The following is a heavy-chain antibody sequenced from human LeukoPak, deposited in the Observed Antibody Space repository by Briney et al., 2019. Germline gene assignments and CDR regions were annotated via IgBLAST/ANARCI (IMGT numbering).Heavy chain of an antibody. D-gene: IGHD2-15*01. CDR1: GFTFSSYS. V-gene: IGHV3-21*01. CDR3: AREARAVVVVAAPPGMNYYYYYMDV. CDR2: ISSSSSYI. J-gene: IGHJ6*03. Sequence: GGSLRLSCAASGFTFSSYSMNWVRQAPGKGLEWVSSISSSSSYIYYADSVKGRFTISRDNAKSSLYLQMNSLRAEDTAVYYCAREARAVVVVAAPPGMNYYYYYMDVWGKGATVTVS.